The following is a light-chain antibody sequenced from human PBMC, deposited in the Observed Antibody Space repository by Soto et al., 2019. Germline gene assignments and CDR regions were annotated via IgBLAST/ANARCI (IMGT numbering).Light chain of an antibody. CDR2: DAS. CDR1: QSVSSF. CDR3: EPRSNWPS. V-gene: IGKV3-11*01. Sequence: EIVLTQSPGTLSLSPGERATLSCRASQSVSSFLAWYQQKPGQAPRLLIYDASNRATGIPTRFSGSGSGTDFPRTISRLEPGDFAVYYCEPRSNWPSFGPGTNVDI. J-gene: IGKJ3*01.